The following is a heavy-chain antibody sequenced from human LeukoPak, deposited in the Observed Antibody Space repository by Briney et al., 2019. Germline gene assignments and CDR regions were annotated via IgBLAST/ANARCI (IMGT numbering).Heavy chain of an antibody. CDR2: IYYTGST. J-gene: IGHJ1*01. CDR1: GGSISSYY. CDR3: ARDGISGSYYAEYFQH. D-gene: IGHD1-26*01. Sequence: SETLSLTCTVSGGSISSYYWSWLRQPPGKGGEWIGYIYYTGSTNYNPSLKSRVTISVDTSKNQFSLKLSSVTAADTAVYYCARDGISGSYYAEYFQHWGQGTLVTVSS. V-gene: IGHV4-59*01.